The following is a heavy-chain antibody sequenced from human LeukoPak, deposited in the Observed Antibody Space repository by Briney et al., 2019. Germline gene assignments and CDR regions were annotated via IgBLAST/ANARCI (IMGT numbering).Heavy chain of an antibody. V-gene: IGHV4-59*01. D-gene: IGHD6-13*01. CDR1: GGSISSYY. CDR2: IFYSGST. CDR3: ARGKELEQQLTGDAFDI. Sequence: SETLSLTCTVSGGSISSYYWSWIRQPPGKGLEWIGYIFYSGSTNYNPSLKSRVTISVDTSKNQFSLKLSSVTAADTAVYYCARGKELEQQLTGDAFDIWGQGTMVTVSS. J-gene: IGHJ3*02.